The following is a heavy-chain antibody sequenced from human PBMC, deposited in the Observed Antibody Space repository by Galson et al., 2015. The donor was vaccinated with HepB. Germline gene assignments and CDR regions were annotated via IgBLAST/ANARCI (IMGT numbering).Heavy chain of an antibody. D-gene: IGHD3-16*01. J-gene: IGHJ6*03. CDR3: ARENDPRAYHYMDV. CDR1: GFTFSSYG. Sequence: SLRLSCAASGFTFSSYGMHWVRQAPAKGLEWVAVVWNDGTNKDYADSVKGRFTISRDNPKNTLYLQMNSLRAEDTAVYHCARENDPRAYHYMDVWGKGTTVTVSS. CDR2: VWNDGTNK. V-gene: IGHV3-33*01.